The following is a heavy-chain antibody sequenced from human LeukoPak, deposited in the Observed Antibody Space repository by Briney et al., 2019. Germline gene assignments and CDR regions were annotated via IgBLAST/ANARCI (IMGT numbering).Heavy chain of an antibody. CDR3: ARYSLNILTGYRRD. V-gene: IGHV1-69*06. J-gene: IGHJ4*02. D-gene: IGHD3-9*01. CDR2: IIPIFGTA. CDR1: GGTFSSYA. Sequence: GASVKVSCKASGGTFSSYAISWVRQAPGQGLEWMGGIIPIFGTANYAQKFQGRVTITADKSTSTAYMELSSLRSEDTAVYYCARYSLNILTGYRRDWGQGTLVTVSS.